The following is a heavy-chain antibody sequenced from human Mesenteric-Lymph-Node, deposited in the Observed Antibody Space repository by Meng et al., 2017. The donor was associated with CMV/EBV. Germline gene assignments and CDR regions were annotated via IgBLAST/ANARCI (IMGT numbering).Heavy chain of an antibody. CDR1: GFTFSSYA. CDR3: AKVGGDFCFDY. D-gene: IGHD2-21*01. J-gene: IGHJ4*02. CDR2: IYSGGSST. V-gene: IGHV3-23*03. Sequence: GESLKISCAASGFTFSSYAMSWVRQAPGKGLEWASVIYSGGSSTYYADSVKGRFTISRDNSKNTLYLQMNSLRAEDTAVYYCAKVGGDFCFDYWGQGTLVTVSS.